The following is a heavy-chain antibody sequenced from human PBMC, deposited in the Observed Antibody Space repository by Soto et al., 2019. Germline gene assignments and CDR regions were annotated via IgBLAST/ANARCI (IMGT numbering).Heavy chain of an antibody. J-gene: IGHJ4*02. CDR1: AFDFNTYW. D-gene: IGHD3-10*01. Sequence: GGSLSLSCIASAFDFNTYWMHWVRQVPGKGLVWVSRINNDGSRTPYAESVQGRFIVSRDNAKNTLILQMHNLRADDTAVYYFARGPGSYVSGSFYKPRFAPFDTWGQGSLVTISS. V-gene: IGHV3-74*03. CDR2: INNDGSRT. CDR3: ARGPGSYVSGSFYKPRFAPFDT.